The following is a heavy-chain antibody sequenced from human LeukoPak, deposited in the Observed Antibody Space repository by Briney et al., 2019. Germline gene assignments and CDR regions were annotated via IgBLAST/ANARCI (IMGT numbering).Heavy chain of an antibody. D-gene: IGHD3-22*01. Sequence: GGSLRLSCAASGFMFSSNWMSWVRLAPGKGLEWVANIKEDGTETYYVDSVKGRFTISRDNAKNSLYLQMNSLRVEDTAVYYCAKAGLYDSSGYRPYLLDYWGQGTLVTVSS. J-gene: IGHJ4*02. CDR1: GFMFSSNW. V-gene: IGHV3-7*03. CDR3: AKAGLYDSSGYRPYLLDY. CDR2: IKEDGTET.